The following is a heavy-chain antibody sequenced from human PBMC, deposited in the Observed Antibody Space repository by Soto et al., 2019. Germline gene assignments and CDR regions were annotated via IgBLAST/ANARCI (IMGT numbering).Heavy chain of an antibody. V-gene: IGHV5-51*01. CDR1: GYSFTSYW. Sequence: PGKSLKISCKGSGYSFTSYWIGWVRQMPGKGLEWMGIIYPGDSDTRYSPSFQDQVTISADKSISTAYLQWSSLKASDTAMYYCARHLVVGQYSDAFDIWGQGTMVTVSS. D-gene: IGHD6-6*01. CDR3: ARHLVVGQYSDAFDI. J-gene: IGHJ3*02. CDR2: IYPGDSDT.